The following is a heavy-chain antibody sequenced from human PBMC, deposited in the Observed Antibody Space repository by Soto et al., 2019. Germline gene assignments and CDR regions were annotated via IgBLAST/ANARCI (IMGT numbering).Heavy chain of an antibody. V-gene: IGHV4-59*08. CDR1: GGSISSYY. CDR2: IYYSGST. D-gene: IGHD4-17*01. Sequence: SETLSLTCTVFGGSISSYYWSWIRQPPGKGLEWIGYIYYSGSTNYNPSLKSRVTISVDTSKNQFSLKLSSVTAADTAVYYCARRGYGDYKGAFDIWGQGTMVTVSS. J-gene: IGHJ3*02. CDR3: ARRGYGDYKGAFDI.